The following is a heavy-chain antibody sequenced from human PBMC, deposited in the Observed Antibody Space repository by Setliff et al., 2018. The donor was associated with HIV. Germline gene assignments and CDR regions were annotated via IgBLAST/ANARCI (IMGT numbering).Heavy chain of an antibody. Sequence: PGGSLRLSCRVSGFTFDDYWMSWVRQVPGKGLEWVANINRDGSEKHFVDSVTGRFTLSRDNSKNSLYLQMDHLRAEDTAVYYCASRGPEIEQLWFGYFDLWGRGTLVTVSS. CDR1: GFTFDDYW. J-gene: IGHJ2*01. V-gene: IGHV3-7*01. D-gene: IGHD3-10*01. CDR3: ASRGPEIEQLWFGYFDL. CDR2: INRDGSEK.